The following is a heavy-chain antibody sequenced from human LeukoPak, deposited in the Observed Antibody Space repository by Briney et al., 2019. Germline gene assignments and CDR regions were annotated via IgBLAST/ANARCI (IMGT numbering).Heavy chain of an antibody. J-gene: IGHJ2*01. Sequence: GGSLRLSYAASGFTVSSKYMSWVRQAPGKGLEWVSLIYSGSSTYYADSVKGRFTISRDNSKNTLYLQMNSLRAEDTAVYYCARRQTNWGLGNWYFDLWGRGTLVTVSS. CDR2: IYSGSST. D-gene: IGHD7-27*01. CDR1: GFTVSSKY. V-gene: IGHV3-66*04. CDR3: ARRQTNWGLGNWYFDL.